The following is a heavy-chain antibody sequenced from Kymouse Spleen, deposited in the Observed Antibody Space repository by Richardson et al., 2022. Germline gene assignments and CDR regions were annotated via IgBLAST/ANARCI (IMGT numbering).Heavy chain of an antibody. CDR3: ARGRNDILTGYEGYYYYGMDV. CDR1: GGSFSGYY. D-gene: IGHD3-9*01. CDR2: INHSGST. Sequence: QVQLQQWGAGLLKPSETLSLTCAVYGGSFSGYYWSWIRQPPGKGLEWIGEINHSGSTNYNPSLKSRVTISVDTSKNQFSLKLSSVTAADTAVYYCARGRNDILTGYEGYYYYGMDVWGQGTTVTVSS. V-gene: IGHV4-34*01. J-gene: IGHJ6*02.